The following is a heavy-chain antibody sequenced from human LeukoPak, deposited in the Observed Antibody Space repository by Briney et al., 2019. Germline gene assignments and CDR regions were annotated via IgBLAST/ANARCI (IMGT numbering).Heavy chain of an antibody. CDR1: GFTVSNNY. J-gene: IGHJ3*01. CDR3: ATSRGRGALDL. CDR2: IYSGGST. Sequence: GGSLRLYCAASGFTVSNNYMSWVRQAPGKGLEWVSVIYSGGSTYYADSVKGRFTISRDSSKNTLYLQMNSLRAEDTAVYYCATSRGRGALDLWGQGTMVTVSS. V-gene: IGHV3-53*01.